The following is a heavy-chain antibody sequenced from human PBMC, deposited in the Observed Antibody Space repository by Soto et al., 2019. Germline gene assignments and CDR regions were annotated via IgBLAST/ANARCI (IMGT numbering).Heavy chain of an antibody. V-gene: IGHV3-33*01. J-gene: IGHJ4*02. Sequence: GGSLRLSCAASGFTFSNYGMHWVRQAPGKGLEWVAIIWYDGSNKYYADSVKGRFTISRDNSKNTVYLQMNSLRAEDTAIYYCAAGEPLDYRGQGTLVTVSS. CDR3: AAGEPLDY. CDR1: GFTFSNYG. CDR2: IWYDGSNK. D-gene: IGHD3-10*01.